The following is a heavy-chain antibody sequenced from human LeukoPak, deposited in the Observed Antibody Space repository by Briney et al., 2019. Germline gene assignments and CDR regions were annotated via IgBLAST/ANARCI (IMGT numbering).Heavy chain of an antibody. CDR3: ARRGYNYGSGLRGFDF. D-gene: IGHD5-18*01. CDR2: INDSGST. J-gene: IGHJ3*01. Sequence: SETLSLTCGVYGGSLSDYYWSWIRQPPGKGLEWIGEINDSGSTNYNPSLKSRVSILVDKSKNQISLKLSSMTAADTAVYYCARRGYNYGSGLRGFDFGGQGTMVTVSS. CDR1: GGSLSDYY. V-gene: IGHV4-34*01.